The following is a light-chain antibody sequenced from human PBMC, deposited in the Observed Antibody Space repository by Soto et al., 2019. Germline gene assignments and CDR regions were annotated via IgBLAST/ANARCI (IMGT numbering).Light chain of an antibody. J-gene: IGLJ2*01. CDR3: QSYDSSLSGGV. V-gene: IGLV1-40*01. CDR1: SSNIGASYD. Sequence: QSVLAQPPSVSGAPGQRVTISCTGNSSNIGASYDVHRYQQLPGRAPKLLIFANTNRPAGVPDRFSGSKSGSSASLAITGLQGDDEADYYCQSYDSSLSGGVFGGGTKVTVL. CDR2: ANT.